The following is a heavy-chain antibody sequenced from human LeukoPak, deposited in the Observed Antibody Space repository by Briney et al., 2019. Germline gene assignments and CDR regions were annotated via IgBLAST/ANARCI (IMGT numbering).Heavy chain of an antibody. D-gene: IGHD6-19*01. CDR3: TTVSGWYYKEDY. V-gene: IGHV3-15*01. CDR1: GFTFSNAW. CDR2: IKSKTDGGTT. Sequence: PGGSLRLSCAASGFTFSNAWMSWVRQAPGKGLEWVGRIKSKTDGGTTDYAAPVKGRFTISRDDSKNTLYLQMNSLKTEDTAVYSCTTVSGWYYKEDYWGQGTLVTVSS. J-gene: IGHJ4*02.